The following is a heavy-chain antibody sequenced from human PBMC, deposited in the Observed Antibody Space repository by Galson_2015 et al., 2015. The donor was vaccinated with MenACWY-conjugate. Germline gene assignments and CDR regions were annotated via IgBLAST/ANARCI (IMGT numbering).Heavy chain of an antibody. CDR3: ARHVHCSTTACYRRGFDI. CDR1: GYNFTNYW. J-gene: IGHJ3*02. D-gene: IGHD2-2*02. Sequence: QSGAEVKKPGESLTISCKGSGYNFTNYWITWVRQVPGKGLEWMGRIDPSDSFINYSPSLQGHVTISADKSISTAYLQWSSLRASDTAMYFCARHVHCSTTACYRRGFDIWGQGTMVTVSS. V-gene: IGHV5-10-1*01. CDR2: IDPSDSFI.